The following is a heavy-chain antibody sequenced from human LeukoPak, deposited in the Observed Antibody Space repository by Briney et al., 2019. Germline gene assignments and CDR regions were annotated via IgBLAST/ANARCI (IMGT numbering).Heavy chain of an antibody. V-gene: IGHV1-46*01. D-gene: IGHD3-3*01. Sequence: ASVKVSCKASGYTFTSYYMHWARQAPGQGLEWMGIINPSGGSTSYAQKFQGRVTMTGDTSTSTVYMELSGLRSEDTAVYYCARVAFWSGYGMDVWGQGTTVTVSS. CDR2: INPSGGST. J-gene: IGHJ6*02. CDR1: GYTFTSYY. CDR3: ARVAFWSGYGMDV.